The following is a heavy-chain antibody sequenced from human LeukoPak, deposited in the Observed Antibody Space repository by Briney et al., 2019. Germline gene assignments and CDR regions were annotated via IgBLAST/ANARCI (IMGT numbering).Heavy chain of an antibody. J-gene: IGHJ4*02. D-gene: IGHD1-26*01. CDR1: GGSISSYY. CDR3: ARARSGSLDY. CDR2: IYSSGST. Sequence: PSETLSLTCTVSGGSISSYYWSLIRQPAGKGLEWVGRIYSSGSTNDNPSLKSRVTMSVDTSKNQFSLKLTSVTAANTAVYYCARARSGSLDYWGQGTLVTVSS. V-gene: IGHV4-4*07.